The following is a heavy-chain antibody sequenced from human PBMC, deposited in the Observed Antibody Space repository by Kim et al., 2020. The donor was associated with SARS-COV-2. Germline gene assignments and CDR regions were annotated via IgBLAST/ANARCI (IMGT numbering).Heavy chain of an antibody. V-gene: IGHV1-58*01. CDR2: IVVGSGNT. CDR1: GFTFTSSA. Sequence: SVKVSCKASGFTFTSSAVQWVRQARGQRLEWIGWIVVGSGNTNYAQKFQERVTITRDMSTSTAYMELSSLRSEDTAVYYCAADHGATGKNAFDIWGQGTMVTVSS. D-gene: IGHD1-26*01. CDR3: AADHGATGKNAFDI. J-gene: IGHJ3*02.